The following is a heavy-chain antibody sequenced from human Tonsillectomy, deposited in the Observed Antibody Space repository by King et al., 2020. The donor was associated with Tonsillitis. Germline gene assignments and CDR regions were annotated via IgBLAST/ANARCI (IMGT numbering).Heavy chain of an antibody. CDR3: ARDIGYYDSSGYENGDAFDI. D-gene: IGHD3-22*01. CDR1: GGSISSYY. CDR2: IFYSGST. V-gene: IGHV4-59*01. J-gene: IGHJ3*02. Sequence: VQLQESGPGLVKPSETLSLTCTVSGGSISSYYWSWIRQPPGKGLEWIGYIFYSGSTNYNPSLKSRVTISVDTSKNQFSLKLSSVTAAETAVYYCARDIGYYDSSGYENGDAFDIWGQGTVVTVSS.